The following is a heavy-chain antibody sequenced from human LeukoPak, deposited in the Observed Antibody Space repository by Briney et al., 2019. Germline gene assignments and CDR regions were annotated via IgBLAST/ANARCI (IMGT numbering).Heavy chain of an antibody. J-gene: IGHJ4*02. CDR1: GGSFSGYY. V-gene: IGHV4-34*01. CDR2: INHSGST. CDR3: ARGPPAGPATY. Sequence: ASETLSLTCAVYGGSFSGYYWSWLRQPPGKGLEWIGEINHSGSTNYNPSLKSRVTISVDTSKNQFSLKLSSVTAADTAVYYCARGPPAGPATYWGQGTLVTVSS. D-gene: IGHD3-10*01.